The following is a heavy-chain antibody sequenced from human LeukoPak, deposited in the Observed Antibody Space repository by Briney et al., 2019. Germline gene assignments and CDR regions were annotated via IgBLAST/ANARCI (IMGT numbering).Heavy chain of an antibody. V-gene: IGHV3-33*01. J-gene: IGHJ4*02. Sequence: PGGSLRLSCAASGFTFSSYGMHWVSQAPGKGLEWVAVIWGGGSNKNYADPLQGRFTIPRDNSKNTVYLQMNSLRAEDMAVYYCARDDCSGGSCYPDYWGQGTLVTVSS. CDR3: ARDDCSGGSCYPDY. D-gene: IGHD2-15*01. CDR2: IWGGGSNK. CDR1: GFTFSSYG.